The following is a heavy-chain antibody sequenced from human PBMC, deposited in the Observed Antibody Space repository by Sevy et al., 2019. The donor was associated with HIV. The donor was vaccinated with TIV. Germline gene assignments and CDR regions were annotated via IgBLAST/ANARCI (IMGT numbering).Heavy chain of an antibody. CDR1: GGSISSSSYY. V-gene: IGHV4-39*01. Sequence: SETLSLTCTVSGGSISSSSYYWGWIRQPPGKGLEWIGSIYYSGSTYYNPSLKSRVTISVDTSKNQFSLKLSSVTAADTAVYYCARRVDSGDHGGVFDYWGQGTLVTVSS. D-gene: IGHD4-17*01. J-gene: IGHJ4*02. CDR3: ARRVDSGDHGGVFDY. CDR2: IYYSGST.